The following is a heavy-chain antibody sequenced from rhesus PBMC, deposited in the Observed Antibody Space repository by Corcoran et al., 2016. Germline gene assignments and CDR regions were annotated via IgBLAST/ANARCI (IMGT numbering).Heavy chain of an antibody. Sequence: QVQMQESGPGLVKPSETLSLICAASGYSLSNHYGWSWIRQPPGKGLEWIGYIPGNNATTNYNPSLTSRVTISKATSQNQSFLSLASVTAADTSVYHCAGIYCDVGSCYALDFLGQGVLVTVSS. CDR2: IPGNNATT. V-gene: IGHV4-127*01. D-gene: IGHD2-8*01. CDR1: GYSLSNHYG. J-gene: IGHJ4*01. CDR3: AGIYCDVGSCYALDF.